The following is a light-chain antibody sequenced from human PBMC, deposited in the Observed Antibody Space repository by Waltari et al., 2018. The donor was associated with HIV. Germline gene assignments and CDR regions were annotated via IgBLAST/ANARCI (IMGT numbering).Light chain of an antibody. J-gene: IGKJ2*01. CDR2: GAS. CDR1: QRVSRN. CDR3: QQYNNWPPRYT. Sequence: EIVMTQSPAALSVSPGERATLSCRASQRVSRNLAWYQQKPGQAPRLLIYGASTRAAGIPAGFSGSGSGTDFTLTISSLQSEDFAVYYCQQYNNWPPRYTFGQGTKLEIK. V-gene: IGKV3-15*01.